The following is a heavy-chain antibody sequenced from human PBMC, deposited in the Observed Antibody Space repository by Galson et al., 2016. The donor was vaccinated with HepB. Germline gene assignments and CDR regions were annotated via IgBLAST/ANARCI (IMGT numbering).Heavy chain of an antibody. CDR1: GFTFSTYA. V-gene: IGHV3-23*01. CDR2: ISNSGGNT. D-gene: IGHD2-21*01. Sequence: SLRLSCAASGFTFSTYAMGWVRQAPGKGLEWVSAISNSGGNTYYADSVKGRFTISRDNSKDTLYLQMNSLRVEDTALYYCVKEFVATGAVVGDYWGQGTLVSVSS. CDR3: VKEFVATGAVVGDY. J-gene: IGHJ4*02.